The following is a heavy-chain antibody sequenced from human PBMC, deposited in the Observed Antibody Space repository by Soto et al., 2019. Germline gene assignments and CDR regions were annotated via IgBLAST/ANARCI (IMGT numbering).Heavy chain of an antibody. V-gene: IGHV3-30*04. CDR3: TKDRSRPQRRLYYHALDV. Sequence: LRLSCSASGFTFNNYIMHWVRQAPGKGLDWVAAISSDGSSTYYAESLKGRFTISRDNSKSTMYLQMDSLRSEDTAVYYCTKDRSRPQRRLYYHALDVWGQGTTVTVSS. CDR2: ISSDGSST. CDR1: GFTFNNYI. D-gene: IGHD2-2*01. J-gene: IGHJ6*02.